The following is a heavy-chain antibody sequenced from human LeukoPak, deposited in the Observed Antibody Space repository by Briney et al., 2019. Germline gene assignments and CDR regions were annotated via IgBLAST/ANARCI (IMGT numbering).Heavy chain of an antibody. D-gene: IGHD3-22*01. CDR1: GYTFTGYY. J-gene: IGHJ4*02. CDR2: INPNSGGT. CDR3: ARALYYYDSSGYYDY. V-gene: IGHV1-2*02. Sequence: ASVKVSCKASGYTFTGYYMHWVRQAPGQGLEWMGWINPNSGGTNYAQKFQGRVTMTRDTSISTAYMGLSRLRSDDTAVYYCARALYYYDSSGYYDYWGQGTLVTVSS.